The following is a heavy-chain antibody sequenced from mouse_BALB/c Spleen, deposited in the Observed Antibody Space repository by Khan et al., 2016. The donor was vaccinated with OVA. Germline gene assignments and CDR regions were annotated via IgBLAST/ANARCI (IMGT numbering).Heavy chain of an antibody. CDR3: ARAYDGYDDYSIDY. D-gene: IGHD2-9*01. CDR2: IRGNGNT. V-gene: IGHV2-6-7*01. Sequence: QVQLKQSGPGLVAPSQSLSITCPVSGFSLTAYGVNWVRQPPGKGLEWLGMIRGNGNTDYKSALKSRLSISKDNSKSQVFLKMNSLQTDDTARYYCARAYDGYDDYSIDYWGQGTSVTVSS. J-gene: IGHJ4*01. CDR1: GFSLTAYG.